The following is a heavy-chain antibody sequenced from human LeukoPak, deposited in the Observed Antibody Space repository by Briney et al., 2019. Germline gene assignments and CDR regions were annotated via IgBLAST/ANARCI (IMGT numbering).Heavy chain of an antibody. V-gene: IGHV3-30*04. Sequence: GRSLRLSCAASGFTFSSYAMHWVRQAPGKGLEWVAVISYGGSNKYYADSVKGRFTISRDNSKNTLYLQMNSLRAEDTAVYYCARGQPGYFQHWGQGTLVTVSS. J-gene: IGHJ1*01. CDR2: ISYGGSNK. CDR1: GFTFSSYA. CDR3: ARGQPGYFQH. D-gene: IGHD1-14*01.